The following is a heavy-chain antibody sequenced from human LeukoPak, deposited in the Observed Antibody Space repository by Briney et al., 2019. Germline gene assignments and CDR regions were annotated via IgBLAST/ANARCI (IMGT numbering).Heavy chain of an antibody. D-gene: IGHD3-22*01. CDR1: GFTFSSYS. Sequence: GGSLRLSCAASGFTFSSYSMNWVRQAPGKGLEWVSSISGSSNYIYYADSVKGRFTVSRDNAENSLFLQMNSLRAEDTAVYYCARRYYYDSSVDDYWGQGTLVTVSS. CDR2: ISGSSNYI. V-gene: IGHV3-21*01. CDR3: ARRYYYDSSVDDY. J-gene: IGHJ4*02.